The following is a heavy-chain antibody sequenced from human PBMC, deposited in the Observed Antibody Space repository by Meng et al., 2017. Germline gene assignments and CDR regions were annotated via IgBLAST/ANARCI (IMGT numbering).Heavy chain of an antibody. CDR2: ISWNSGSI. J-gene: IGHJ4*02. CDR3: AKDRLSFEYSSSIDY. Sequence: SLKISCAVSGFTFDDYAMHWVRQAPGKGLEWVSGISWNSGSIGYADSVKGRFTISRDNAKNSLYLQMNSLRAEDTALYYCAKDRLSFEYSSSIDYWGQGTLVTVSS. CDR1: GFTFDDYA. V-gene: IGHV3-9*01. D-gene: IGHD6-6*01.